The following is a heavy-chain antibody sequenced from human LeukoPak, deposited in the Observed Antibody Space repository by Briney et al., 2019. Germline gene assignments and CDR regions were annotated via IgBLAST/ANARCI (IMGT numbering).Heavy chain of an antibody. D-gene: IGHD5-18*01. CDR1: GGSISSYY. V-gene: IGHV4-59*01. CDR3: AREDTAMASFDY. CDR2: IYYSGST. J-gene: IGHJ4*02. Sequence: SETLSLICTVSGGSISSYYWSWIRQPPGKGLEWIGYIYYSGSTNYNPSLKSRVTISVDTSKNQFSLKLSSVTAADTAVYYCAREDTAMASFDYWGQGTLVTVSS.